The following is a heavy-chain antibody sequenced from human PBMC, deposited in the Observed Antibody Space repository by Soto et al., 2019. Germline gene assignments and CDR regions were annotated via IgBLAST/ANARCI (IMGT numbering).Heavy chain of an antibody. V-gene: IGHV1-58*02. J-gene: IGHJ4*02. CDR1: GFTKNSTA. Sequence: SVKVCCKDSGFTKNSTAMQWARQENGQRLEWIGWIVVGSGNTSYAQKFQGRVTMTRGTSTSTVYMELSSLRSEDTAVYYCARRSENYYDFWSGYWYYFDYWGQGTLVTVSS. CDR2: IVVGSGNT. D-gene: IGHD3-3*01. CDR3: ARRSENYYDFWSGYWYYFDY.